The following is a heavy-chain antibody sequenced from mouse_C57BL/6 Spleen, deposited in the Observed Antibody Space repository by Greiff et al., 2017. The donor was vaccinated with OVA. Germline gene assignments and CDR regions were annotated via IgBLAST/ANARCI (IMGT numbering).Heavy chain of an antibody. J-gene: IGHJ3*01. Sequence: VQLQESGPELVKPGASVKISCKASGYAFSSSWMNWVKQRPGKGLEWIGRIYPGDGDTNYNGKFKGKATLTADKSSSTAYMQLSSLTSEDSAVYFCARERIYDGFAYWGQGTLVTVSA. CDR2: IYPGDGDT. CDR3: ARERIYDGFAY. D-gene: IGHD2-3*01. CDR1: GYAFSSSW. V-gene: IGHV1-82*01.